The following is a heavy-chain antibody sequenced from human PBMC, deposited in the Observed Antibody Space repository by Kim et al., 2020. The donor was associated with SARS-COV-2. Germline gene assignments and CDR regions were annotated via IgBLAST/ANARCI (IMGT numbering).Heavy chain of an antibody. CDR2: LSGSGRHT. CDR3: VKLVASGGHFYECGGDY. CDR1: GFTFSSYA. D-gene: IGHD2-15*01. Sequence: GGSLRLSCAASGFTFSSYAMSWVRQAPGKCLEWVSALSGSGRHTYFADSVKGRFTISRDNSRNTVHLQMNSLSAEDTAVYHCVKLVASGGHFYECGGDY. V-gene: IGHV3-23*01. J-gene: IGHJ4*01.